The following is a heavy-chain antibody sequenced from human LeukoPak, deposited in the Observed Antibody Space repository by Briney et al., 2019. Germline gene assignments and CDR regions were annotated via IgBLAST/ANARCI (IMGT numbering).Heavy chain of an antibody. Sequence: GESLKISCKGSGYSFNNYWIGWVRQMPGKGLEWMGIIYPGDSDTRYSPSFQGQVTISADKSISAAYLQWSSLKASDTAMYYCARHTNDYGGYGDYWGQGTLVTVSS. D-gene: IGHD4-23*01. CDR1: GYSFNNYW. J-gene: IGHJ4*02. CDR2: IYPGDSDT. V-gene: IGHV5-51*01. CDR3: ARHTNDYGGYGDY.